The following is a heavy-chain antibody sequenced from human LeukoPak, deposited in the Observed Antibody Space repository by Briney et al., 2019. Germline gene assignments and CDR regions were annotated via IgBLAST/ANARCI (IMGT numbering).Heavy chain of an antibody. V-gene: IGHV3-30*18. Sequence: GRSLRLSCVASGFTFSNFGMHWVRQAPGKGLEWVAVISYDVKNEYYTDSVKGRFTISRDNAKNTMYLQMNSLRAEDTAVYYCAKQMAVDYFDYWGQGTLVTVSS. CDR2: ISYDVKNE. CDR1: GFTFSNFG. D-gene: IGHD5-24*01. J-gene: IGHJ4*02. CDR3: AKQMAVDYFDY.